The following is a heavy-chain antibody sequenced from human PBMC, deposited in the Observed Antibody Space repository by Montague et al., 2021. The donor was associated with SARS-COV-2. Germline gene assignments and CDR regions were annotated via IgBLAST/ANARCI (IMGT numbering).Heavy chain of an antibody. CDR1: GFTFDDYA. V-gene: IGHV3-43*02. CDR3: ARRALYSSSYAFDI. CDR2: ISGDGGST. Sequence: SLRLSCAASGFTFDDYAMHWVRQAPGKGLEWVSLISGDGGSTYYADSVKGRFTISRDNSKNSLYLQMNSLRTEDTALYYCARRALYSSSYAFDIWGQGTMVNVSS. D-gene: IGHD6-6*01. J-gene: IGHJ3*02.